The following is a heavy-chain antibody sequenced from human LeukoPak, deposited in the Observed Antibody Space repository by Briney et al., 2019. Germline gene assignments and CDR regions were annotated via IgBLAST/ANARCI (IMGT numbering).Heavy chain of an antibody. CDR3: ARRSGWFPI. CDR2: INPDGSRT. Sequence: GGSLRLSCAASGFTFSTYWVHWVRQAPGKGLVWVSRINPDGSRTDYADSVKGRFTISRDNAKNTLYLQMNSLRAEDTAVYFCARRSGWFPIWGQGTLVTVSS. V-gene: IGHV3-74*01. D-gene: IGHD6-19*01. J-gene: IGHJ4*02. CDR1: GFTFSTYW.